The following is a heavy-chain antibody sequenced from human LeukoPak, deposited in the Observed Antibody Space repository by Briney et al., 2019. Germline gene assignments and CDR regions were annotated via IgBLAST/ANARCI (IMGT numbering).Heavy chain of an antibody. CDR1: GGSFSGYY. CDR3: ARGGRSSGWYIDY. J-gene: IGHJ4*02. CDR2: INHSGST. D-gene: IGHD6-19*01. V-gene: IGHV4-34*01. Sequence: PSETLSLTCAVYGGSFSGYYWSWIRQPPGKGLEWIGEINHSGSTNYNPSLKSRVTISVDTSKNQFSLKLSSVTAADTAVYYCARGGRSSGWYIDYWGQGTLVTVSS.